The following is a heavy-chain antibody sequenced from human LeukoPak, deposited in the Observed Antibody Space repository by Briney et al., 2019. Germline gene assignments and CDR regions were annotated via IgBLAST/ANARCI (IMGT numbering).Heavy chain of an antibody. D-gene: IGHD4-23*01. V-gene: IGHV4-34*01. J-gene: IGHJ4*02. Sequence: PSETLSLTCAVYGGSCSGYYWSWIRQPPGKGLEWIGEINHSGSTNYNPSLKSRVTISVDTSKNQFSLKLSSVTAADTAVYYCASSTVVTPLVDWGQGTLVTVSS. CDR1: GGSCSGYY. CDR2: INHSGST. CDR3: ASSTVVTPLVD.